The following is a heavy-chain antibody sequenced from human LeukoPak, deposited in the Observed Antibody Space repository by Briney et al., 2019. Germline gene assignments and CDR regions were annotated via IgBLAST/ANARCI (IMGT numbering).Heavy chain of an antibody. J-gene: IGHJ4*02. Sequence: GGSLRLSCAASGFTFSSYWMSWVRQAPGKGLEWVANIKQNGSETSYVEPVRGQFTISRDNAQNSLYLQMNNLRVDDTAVYYCADPGVGNWGQGTLVTVSS. CDR1: GFTFSSYW. CDR2: IKQNGSET. V-gene: IGHV3-7*01. CDR3: ADPGVGN.